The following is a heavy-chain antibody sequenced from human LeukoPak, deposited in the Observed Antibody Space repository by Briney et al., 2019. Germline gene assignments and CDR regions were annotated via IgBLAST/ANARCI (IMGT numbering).Heavy chain of an antibody. D-gene: IGHD3-22*01. J-gene: IGHJ5*02. CDR1: GGSISSYY. CDR2: IYYSGST. V-gene: IGHV4-59*01. Sequence: PSETLSLTCTVSGGSISSYYWSWIRQPPGKGLEWIGYIYYSGSTNYNPSLKSRVTISVDTSKNQFSLKLSSVTAADTAVYYCAREGYYYDSSGYPYNWFDPWGQGTLVTVSS. CDR3: AREGYYYDSSGYPYNWFDP.